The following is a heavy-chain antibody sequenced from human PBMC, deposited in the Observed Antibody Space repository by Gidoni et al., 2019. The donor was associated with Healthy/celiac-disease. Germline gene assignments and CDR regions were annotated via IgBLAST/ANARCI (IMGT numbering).Heavy chain of an antibody. CDR3: ARASDYYDSSGYGGNFFDY. D-gene: IGHD3-22*01. CDR1: GGTFSSSA. J-gene: IGHJ4*02. Sequence: QVQLVQSGAEVKKPGSSVKVSCKASGGTFSSSAISWVRQAPGQGLEWMGGIIPIFGTANYAQKFQGRVTITADKSTSTAYMELSSLRSEDTAVYYCARASDYYDSSGYGGNFFDYWGQGTLVTVSS. V-gene: IGHV1-69*06. CDR2: IIPIFGTA.